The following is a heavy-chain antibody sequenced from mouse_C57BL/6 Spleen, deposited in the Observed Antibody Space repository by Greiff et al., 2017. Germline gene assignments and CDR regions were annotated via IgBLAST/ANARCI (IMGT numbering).Heavy chain of an antibody. CDR2: IDPEDGDT. CDR1: GFNIKDYY. D-gene: IGHD1-1*01. J-gene: IGHJ2*01. V-gene: IGHV14-1*01. CDR3: TTWGTTVVPYFDY. Sequence: VQLQQSGAELVRPGASVKLSCTASGFNIKDYYMHWVKQRPEQGLEWIGRIDPEDGDTKYAPKFQGKATMTADTSSNTAYLQLSSLTSEDTAVYYCTTWGTTVVPYFDYWGQGTTLTVSS.